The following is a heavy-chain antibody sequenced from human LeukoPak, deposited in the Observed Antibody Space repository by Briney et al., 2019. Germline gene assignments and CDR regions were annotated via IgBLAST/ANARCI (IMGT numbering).Heavy chain of an antibody. J-gene: IGHJ5*02. CDR3: AREGTAGTNLNWFDP. D-gene: IGHD1-1*01. CDR2: ISYSGST. Sequence: SETLSLTCTVSGGSISSYYWSWIRQPPGKGLEWIGYISYSGSTNFNPSLMSRVTISVDTSKNQFSLKLSSVTAADTAVYYCAREGTAGTNLNWFDPWGQGTLVTVSS. CDR1: GGSISSYY. V-gene: IGHV4-59*01.